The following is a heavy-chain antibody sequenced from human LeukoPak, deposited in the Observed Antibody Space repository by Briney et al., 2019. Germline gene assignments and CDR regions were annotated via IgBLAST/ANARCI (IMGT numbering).Heavy chain of an antibody. Sequence: GASVKVSCKPTGYTFTAYYVHWVRQAPGQGFQWMGWINLNSGGTNYAQSFQGRVTMTRDTSISTVSMELSSLISDDTAEYYCARGGGSYFVDYWGQGTLVTVSS. D-gene: IGHD1-26*01. J-gene: IGHJ4*02. V-gene: IGHV1-2*02. CDR1: GYTFTAYY. CDR3: ARGGGSYFVDY. CDR2: INLNSGGT.